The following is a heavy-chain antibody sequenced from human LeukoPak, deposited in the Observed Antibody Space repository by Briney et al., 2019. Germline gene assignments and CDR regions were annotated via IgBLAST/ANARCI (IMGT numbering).Heavy chain of an antibody. Sequence: GGSLRLSCAASGFTFSSYGMHWVRQAPGKGLEWVSSISSSSSYIYYADSVKGRFTISRDNAKNSLYLQMNSLRAEDTAVYYCARSIAARSFDYWGQGTLVTVSS. CDR3: ARSIAARSFDY. CDR2: ISSSSSYI. V-gene: IGHV3-21*01. J-gene: IGHJ4*02. D-gene: IGHD6-6*01. CDR1: GFTFSSYG.